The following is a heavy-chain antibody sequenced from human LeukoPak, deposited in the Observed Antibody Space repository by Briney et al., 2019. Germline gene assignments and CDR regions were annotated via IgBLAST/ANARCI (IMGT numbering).Heavy chain of an antibody. D-gene: IGHD4-23*01. Sequence: GESLKISCTGSGYSFRNYWVAWVRQMPGKGLEWMGIISPGDSDTRYSPSFQGQVTISADTTISTAYLQLSNLKASDTAIYYCSRRDGGSAFDIWGRGTMVTVSS. CDR1: GYSFRNYW. CDR2: ISPGDSDT. J-gene: IGHJ3*02. CDR3: SRRDGGSAFDI. V-gene: IGHV5-51*01.